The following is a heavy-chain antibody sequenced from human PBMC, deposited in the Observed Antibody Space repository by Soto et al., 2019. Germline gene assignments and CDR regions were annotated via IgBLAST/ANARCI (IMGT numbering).Heavy chain of an antibody. CDR1: GGSLSGYY. CDR2: IFYTGST. D-gene: IGHD6-13*01. J-gene: IGHJ4*02. V-gene: IGHV4-31*11. CDR3: ARVYSVNYLGYFEY. Sequence: SETLSLTCAVFGGSLSGYYWSWIRQPPGKGLECIGYIFYTGSTYYNPTLKSRVTMSVDTSKRQFSLNLSSLTAADTAVYYCARVYSVNYLGYFEYWGQGALVTVSS.